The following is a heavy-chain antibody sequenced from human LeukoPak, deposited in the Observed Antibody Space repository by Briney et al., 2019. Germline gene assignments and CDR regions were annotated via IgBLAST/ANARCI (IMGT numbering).Heavy chain of an antibody. V-gene: IGHV3-23*01. CDR3: AKEYSSSWGYYYYYMDV. D-gene: IGHD6-13*01. Sequence: GRSLRLSCAASGFTFSSYAMSWVRQAPGKGLEWVSAINGSGGSTYYADSVKGRFTISRDNSKNTLYLQMNSLRAEDTAVYYCAKEYSSSWGYYYYYMDVWGKGTTVTVSS. CDR2: INGSGGST. CDR1: GFTFSSYA. J-gene: IGHJ6*03.